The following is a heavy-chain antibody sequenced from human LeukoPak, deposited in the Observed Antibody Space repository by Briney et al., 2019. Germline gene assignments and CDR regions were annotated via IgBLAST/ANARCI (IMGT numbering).Heavy chain of an antibody. J-gene: IGHJ1*01. CDR1: GGSISSGGYY. D-gene: IGHD2-2*01. CDR2: IYYSGST. V-gene: IGHV4-31*03. Sequence: SETLSLTCTVSGGSISSGGYYWSWIRQHPGKGLEWIGYIYYSGSTYYNPSLKSRVTISVGTSKNQFSLKLSSVTAADTAVYYCASFSSTSFYSEYFQHWGQGTLVTVSS. CDR3: ASFSSTSFYSEYFQH.